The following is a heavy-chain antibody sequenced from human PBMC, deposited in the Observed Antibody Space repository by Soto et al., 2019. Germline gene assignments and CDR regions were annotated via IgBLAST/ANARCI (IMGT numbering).Heavy chain of an antibody. Sequence: SVKVTCKASGSTFSSYAISWVRQAPGQGLEWMGGIIPIFGTANYAQKFQGRVMITADESTSTAYMELSSLRSEDTAVYYCATDSGYCSGGSCFLGYGPYLLYFWGQGSFD. V-gene: IGHV1-69*13. CDR3: ATDSGYCSGGSCFLGYGPYLLYFWGQGSFD. J-gene: IGHJ2*01. CDR1: GSTFSSYA. D-gene: IGHD2-15*01. CDR2: IIPIFGTA.